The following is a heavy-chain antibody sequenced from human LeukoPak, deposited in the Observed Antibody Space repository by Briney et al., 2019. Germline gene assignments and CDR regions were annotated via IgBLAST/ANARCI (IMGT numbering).Heavy chain of an antibody. CDR1: GFTFSAYT. J-gene: IGHJ3*02. V-gene: IGHV3-23*01. D-gene: IGHD6-13*01. Sequence: GGSLRLSCAASGFTFSAYTMSWVRQVPREGLEWVSGISGSGDSPYYADSVKGRFTISRDNSKNTLSLQMNSLRAEDTAVYYCAKGWSGSSWYSIWGQGTMVTVSS. CDR2: ISGSGDSP. CDR3: AKGWSGSSWYSI.